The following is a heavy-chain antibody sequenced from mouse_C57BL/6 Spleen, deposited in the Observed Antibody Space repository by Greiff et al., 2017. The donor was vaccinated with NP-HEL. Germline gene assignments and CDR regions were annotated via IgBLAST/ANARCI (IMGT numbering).Heavy chain of an antibody. CDR3: ARMLCIRSSYWYFDV. V-gene: IGHV1-80*01. CDR2: IYPGDGDT. Sequence: VQLQQSGAELVKPGASVKISCKASGYAFSSYWMNWVKQRPGKGLEWIGQIYPGDGDTNYNGKFKGKATLTADKSSSTAYMQLSSLTSEDSAVYFCARMLCIRSSYWYFDVWGTGTTVTVS. D-gene: IGHD1-1*01. J-gene: IGHJ1*03. CDR1: GYAFSSYW.